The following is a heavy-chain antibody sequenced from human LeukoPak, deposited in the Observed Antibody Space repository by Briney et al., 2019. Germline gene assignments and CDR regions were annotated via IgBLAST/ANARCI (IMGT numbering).Heavy chain of an antibody. D-gene: IGHD3-10*01. CDR3: ARGDDMGVRGVIAFDY. Sequence: GGSLRLSCAASGFTFDDYTLHWVRQAPGKGLEWVSLISWDGGSTYYADSAKGRFTISRDPSKNTLYVQMNSLRPEDTAVYYCARGDDMGVRGVIAFDYWGQGTLVTVSS. CDR2: ISWDGGST. J-gene: IGHJ4*02. CDR1: GFTFDDYT. V-gene: IGHV3-43*01.